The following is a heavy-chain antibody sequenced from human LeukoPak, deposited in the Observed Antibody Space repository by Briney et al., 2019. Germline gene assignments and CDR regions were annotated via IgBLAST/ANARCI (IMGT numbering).Heavy chain of an antibody. CDR2: MNPNSGNT. CDR1: GGTFSSYA. J-gene: IGHJ4*02. V-gene: IGHV1-8*02. CDR3: ARGYGDYFDY. Sequence: GASVKVSCKASGGTFSSYAISWVRQATGQGLEWMGWMNPNSGNTGHAQKFQGRVTMTRNTSISTAYMELSSLRSEDTAVYYCARGYGDYFDYWGQGTLVTVSS. D-gene: IGHD4-17*01.